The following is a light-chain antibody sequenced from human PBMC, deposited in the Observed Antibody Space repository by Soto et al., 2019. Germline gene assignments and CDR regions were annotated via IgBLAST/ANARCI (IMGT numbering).Light chain of an antibody. J-gene: IGKJ1*01. V-gene: IGKV3-20*01. Sequence: EIVLTQSPGTLSLSPGERATLSCRASQSVSSSYLAWYQQKPGQAPRLLIYGASSRATSIPDRFSGSGSGTDFTLTISRLEPEDFAVYYCHQYGGSPRTLGQGTKVEIK. CDR1: QSVSSSY. CDR3: HQYGGSPRT. CDR2: GAS.